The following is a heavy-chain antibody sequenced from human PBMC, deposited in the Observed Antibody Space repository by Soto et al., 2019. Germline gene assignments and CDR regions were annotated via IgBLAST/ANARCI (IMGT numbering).Heavy chain of an antibody. CDR2: IYYSGST. Sequence: PSETLSLTCSVSGGSINSSSYFWGWVRQPPGKGLEWIGSIYYSGSTYYNPSLRSRVTISVDTSKNQFSLKLSSVTAADAAVFYCARHYSSGSRNWFDPWGQGTLVTVSS. CDR1: GGSINSSSYF. D-gene: IGHD6-19*01. J-gene: IGHJ5*02. CDR3: ARHYSSGSRNWFDP. V-gene: IGHV4-39*01.